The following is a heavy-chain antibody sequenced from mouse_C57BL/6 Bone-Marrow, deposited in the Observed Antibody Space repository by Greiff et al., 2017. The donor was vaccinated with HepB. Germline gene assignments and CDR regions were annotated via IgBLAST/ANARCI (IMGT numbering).Heavy chain of an antibody. CDR2: IDPSDSYT. CDR1: GYTFTSYW. CDR3: GVYDYDGFDY. D-gene: IGHD2-4*01. Sequence: QVQLKESGAELVRPGTSVKLSCKASGYTFTSYWMHWVKQRPGQGLEWIGVIDPSDSYTNYNQKFKGKATLTVDTSSSTAYMQLSSLTSGDSAVYYCGVYDYDGFDYWGQGTTLTVSS. J-gene: IGHJ2*01. V-gene: IGHV1-59*01.